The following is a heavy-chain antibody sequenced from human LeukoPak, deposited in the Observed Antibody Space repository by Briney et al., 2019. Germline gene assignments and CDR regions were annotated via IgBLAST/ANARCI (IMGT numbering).Heavy chain of an antibody. J-gene: IGHJ6*03. CDR1: GFTFSNAW. V-gene: IGHV3-15*01. CDR3: ARDGVVVPAAMGSVAAAVENYYYYYYMDV. Sequence: GGSLRLSCAASGFTFSNAWMSWVRQAPGKGLEWVGRIKSKTDGGTTDYAAPVKGRFTISRDNSKNTLYLQMNSLRAEDTAVYYCARDGVVVPAAMGSVAAAVENYYYYYYMDVWGKGTTVTVSS. CDR2: IKSKTDGGTT. D-gene: IGHD2-2*01.